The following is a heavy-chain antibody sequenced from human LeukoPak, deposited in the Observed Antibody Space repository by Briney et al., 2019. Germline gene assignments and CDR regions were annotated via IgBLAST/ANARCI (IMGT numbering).Heavy chain of an antibody. CDR2: ISGSGPST. J-gene: IGHJ4*02. D-gene: IGHD3-22*01. Sequence: GGSLRLSCVASGFTFNNYAMSWVRQAPGKGLEWVSSISGSGPSTDYTDAVKGRFIISRDKSKNTLHLQMNSLRAEDTALYYCARLPTFYYDSSGYHYDYWGQGTLVTVSS. CDR1: GFTFNNYA. V-gene: IGHV3-23*01. CDR3: ARLPTFYYDSSGYHYDY.